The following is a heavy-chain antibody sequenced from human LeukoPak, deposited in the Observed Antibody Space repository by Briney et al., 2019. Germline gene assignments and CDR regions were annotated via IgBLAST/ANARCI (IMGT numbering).Heavy chain of an antibody. Sequence: PGGSLRLSCAASGFTFSTYWMAWVRQAPGKGLEWVATIKPDGGDKYYVDSVKGRFTISRDNARNSLFLQMNSLQAEDTAVYYCARDRSTVAGIDYWGQGTLVTVSS. CDR1: GFTFSTYW. D-gene: IGHD6-19*01. CDR2: IKPDGGDK. CDR3: ARDRSTVAGIDY. J-gene: IGHJ4*02. V-gene: IGHV3-7*01.